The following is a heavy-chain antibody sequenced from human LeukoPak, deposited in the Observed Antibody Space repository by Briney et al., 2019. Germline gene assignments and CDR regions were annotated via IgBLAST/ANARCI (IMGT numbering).Heavy chain of an antibody. CDR2: TFYRTKWYN. CDR3: VRGSAATMNAFDM. J-gene: IGHJ3*02. V-gene: IGHV6-1*01. Sequence: SQTLSLTCVISGDSVSSTSAAWSWIRQSPSRGLEWLGRTFYRTKWYNEYVTSVRSRITINPDTSKNQFSLQLNSVTPADTAVYCCVRGSAATMNAFDMWGQGTMVTVSS. D-gene: IGHD5-24*01. CDR1: GDSVSSTSAA.